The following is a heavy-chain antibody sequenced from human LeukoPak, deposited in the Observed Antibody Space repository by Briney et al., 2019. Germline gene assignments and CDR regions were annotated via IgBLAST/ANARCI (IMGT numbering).Heavy chain of an antibody. J-gene: IGHJ4*02. Sequence: GGSLRLSCAASGFTFGGFGRNWFPQVPGGGREWWATIDKGGGGKNYVDTVKGRFTISRDNAKNSLYLQMSSLRAEDTAVYYCARDLDPVLRYFDWLQGTTRALDYWGQGTLVTVSS. V-gene: IGHV3-7*01. CDR1: GFTFGGFG. CDR3: ARDLDPVLRYFDWLQGTTRALDY. D-gene: IGHD3-9*01. CDR2: IDKGGGGK.